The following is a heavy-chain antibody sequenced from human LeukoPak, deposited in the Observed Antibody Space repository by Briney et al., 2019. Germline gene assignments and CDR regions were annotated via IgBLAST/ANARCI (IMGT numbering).Heavy chain of an antibody. CDR3: TTERLLRYFDY. V-gene: IGHV3-15*01. D-gene: IGHD3-9*01. CDR1: GFTFSNAW. CDR2: IKSKTDGGTT. Sequence: GGSLRLSCAASGFTFSNAWMSWVRQAPGKGLEWVGRIKSKTDGGTTDYAAPVKGRFTISRDDSKNTLYLQMNSLKTEDTAMYYCTTERLLRYFDYWGQGTLVTVSS. J-gene: IGHJ4*02.